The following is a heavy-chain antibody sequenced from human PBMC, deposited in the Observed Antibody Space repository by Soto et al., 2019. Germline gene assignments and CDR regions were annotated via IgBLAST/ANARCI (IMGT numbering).Heavy chain of an antibody. CDR3: ARGGATVIYYYMDV. D-gene: IGHD1-26*01. J-gene: IGHJ6*03. V-gene: IGHV4-59*13. CDR1: GGSISSYY. CDR2: IYYSGST. Sequence: SQTLSVTCTVSGGSISSYYWSWIRQPPGKGLEWIGYIYYSGSTNYNPSLKSRVTISVDTSKNQFSLKLSSVTAADTAVYYCARGGATVIYYYMDVWGKGTTVTVSS.